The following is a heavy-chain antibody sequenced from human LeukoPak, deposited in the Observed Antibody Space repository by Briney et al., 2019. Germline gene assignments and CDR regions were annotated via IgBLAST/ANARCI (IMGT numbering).Heavy chain of an antibody. J-gene: IGHJ4*02. CDR3: TTGAIAGSGSYYFGYYDY. D-gene: IGHD3-10*01. CDR1: GLTFNNAW. CDR2: IRSRSAGGTT. Sequence: GGSLGLSCAASGLTFNNAWMSWVRQAPGKGLEWVGRIRSRSAGGTTDYGAPVKGRFIISRDDSANTLYLQMNSLVSGDTALYYCTTGAIAGSGSYYFGYYDYWGQGTVVTVSS. V-gene: IGHV3-15*01.